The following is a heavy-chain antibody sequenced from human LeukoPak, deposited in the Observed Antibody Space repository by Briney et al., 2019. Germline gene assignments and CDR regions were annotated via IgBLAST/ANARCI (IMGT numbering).Heavy chain of an antibody. Sequence: ASVKVSCKASGYTFTSYGISWVRQAPGQGLEWMGWISAYNGNTNYAQKLQGRVTMTTDTSTSTAYMELRSLRSDDTAVYYCARDVSQYYYGSGSSYYYYGMDVWGQGTTVTVSS. CDR2: ISAYNGNT. J-gene: IGHJ6*02. CDR1: GYTFTSYG. CDR3: ARDVSQYYYGSGSSYYYYGMDV. V-gene: IGHV1-18*01. D-gene: IGHD3-10*01.